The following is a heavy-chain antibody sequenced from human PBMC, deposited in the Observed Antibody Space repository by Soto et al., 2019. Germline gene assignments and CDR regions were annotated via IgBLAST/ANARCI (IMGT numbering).Heavy chain of an antibody. CDR2: INHSGST. J-gene: IGHJ1*01. Sequence: PSETLSLTCAVYGGSFSGYYWSWIRQPPGKGLEWIGEINHSGSTNYNPSLKSRVTISVDTSKNQFSLKLSSVTAADTAVYYCARGECGYIEVAPTAIYSHPGGEGPRVTVPS. V-gene: IGHV4-34*01. CDR3: ARGECGYIEVAPTAIYSHP. CDR1: GGSFSGYY. D-gene: IGHD2-15*01.